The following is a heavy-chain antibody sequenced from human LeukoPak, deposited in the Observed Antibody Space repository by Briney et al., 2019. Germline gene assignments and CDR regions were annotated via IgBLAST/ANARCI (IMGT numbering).Heavy chain of an antibody. V-gene: IGHV3-23*01. CDR1: GFTFSSYA. J-gene: IGHJ6*02. CDR2: ISGSGGGT. Sequence: GSLRLSCAASGFTFSSYAMNWVRQAPGKGLEWVSVISGSGGGTYYIDSVKGRFTISRDNFKNTLYLQMNSLRAEDTAVYYCAKSLPSSGGDYYYGMDVWGQGTTVTVSS. D-gene: IGHD3-10*01. CDR3: AKSLPSSGGDYYYGMDV.